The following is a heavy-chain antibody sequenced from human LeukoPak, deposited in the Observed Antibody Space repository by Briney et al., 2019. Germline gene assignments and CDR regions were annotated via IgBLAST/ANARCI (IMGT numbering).Heavy chain of an antibody. CDR3: ARGVYIAAAQYAY. D-gene: IGHD6-13*01. CDR2: IYYSGTT. CDR1: GGSISSYY. Sequence: PSETLSLTCTVSGGSISSYYWSWIRQPPGKGLEWIGYIYYSGTTNYNPSLKSRVTISVDASKNQFSLKLSSVTAADTAVYYCARGVYIAAAQYAYWGQGTLVTVSS. V-gene: IGHV4-59*01. J-gene: IGHJ4*02.